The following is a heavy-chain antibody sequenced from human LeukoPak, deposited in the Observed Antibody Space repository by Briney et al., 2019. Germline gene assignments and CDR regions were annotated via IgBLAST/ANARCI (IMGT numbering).Heavy chain of an antibody. CDR3: ARAAYYYGSGDLYFQH. CDR1: GGSISSSSYY. V-gene: IGHV4-39*01. CDR2: IYYSGST. Sequence: PSETLSLTCTVSGGSISSSSYYWGWIRQPPGKGLEWIGSIYYSGSTYYNPSLKSRVTISVDTSKNQFSLKLSSVTAADTAVYYCARAAYYYGSGDLYFQHWGQGTLVTVSS. D-gene: IGHD3-10*01. J-gene: IGHJ1*01.